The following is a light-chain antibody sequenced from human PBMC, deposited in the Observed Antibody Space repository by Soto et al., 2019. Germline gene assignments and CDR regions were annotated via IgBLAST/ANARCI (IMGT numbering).Light chain of an antibody. CDR2: AAT. CDR3: SSYTRRSTI. CDR1: ISDVGGYNY. V-gene: IGLV2-14*01. Sequence: QSVLTQPASLSGSPGPSITISCTGTISDVGGYNYVSWYQQHPGKAPKLMIYAATDRPSGVSSRFSGSKSGNTASLTISGLQAEDEADYYCSSYTRRSTIFGTGTKVTV. J-gene: IGLJ1*01.